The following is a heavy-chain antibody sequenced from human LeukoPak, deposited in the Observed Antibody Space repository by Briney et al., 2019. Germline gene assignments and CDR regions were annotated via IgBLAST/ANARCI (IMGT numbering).Heavy chain of an antibody. D-gene: IGHD4-17*01. CDR3: ASTVRGSDFDY. CDR2: ISSSGSTI. Sequence: GGSLRLSRAASGFTFSSYSMNWVRQAPGKGLEWVSSISSSGSTIYYADSVKGRFTISRDNAKNSLYLQMNSLRAEDTAVYYCASTVRGSDFDYWGQGTLVTVSS. J-gene: IGHJ4*02. CDR1: GFTFSSYS. V-gene: IGHV3-21*04.